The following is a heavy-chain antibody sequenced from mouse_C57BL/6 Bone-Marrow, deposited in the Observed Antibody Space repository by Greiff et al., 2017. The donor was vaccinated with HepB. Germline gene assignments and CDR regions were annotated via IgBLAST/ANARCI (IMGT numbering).Heavy chain of an antibody. V-gene: IGHV5-16*01. D-gene: IGHD4-1*01. CDR3: ARDQELTGTVRYWYFDV. CDR2: INYDGSST. CDR1: GFTFSDYY. Sequence: EVKLVESEGGLVQPGSSMKLSCTASGFTFSDYYMAWVRQVPEKGLEWVANINYDGSSTYYLDSLKSRFIISRDNAKNILYLQMSSLKSEDTATYYCARDQELTGTVRYWYFDVWGTGTTVTVSS. J-gene: IGHJ1*03.